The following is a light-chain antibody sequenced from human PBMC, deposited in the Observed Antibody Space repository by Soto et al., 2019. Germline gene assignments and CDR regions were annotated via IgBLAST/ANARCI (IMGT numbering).Light chain of an antibody. CDR1: SSDVGGYDY. Sequence: QSALTQPPSASGSPWQSVTISCTGTSSDVGGYDYVSWYQQHPGKAPKLMIYEVSKRPSGVPDRLSGSKSGNTASLTVSGLQAEDEADYYCSSYAGSSTYVFGTGTKVTVL. J-gene: IGLJ1*01. CDR2: EVS. CDR3: SSYAGSSTYV. V-gene: IGLV2-8*01.